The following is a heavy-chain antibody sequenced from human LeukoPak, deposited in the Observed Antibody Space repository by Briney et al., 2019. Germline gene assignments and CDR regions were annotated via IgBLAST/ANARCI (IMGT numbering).Heavy chain of an antibody. CDR1: GFTFSSYA. V-gene: IGHV3-30-3*01. Sequence: GGSLRLSCAASGFTFSSYAMHWVSQAPGKGLEWVAVISYDGSNKYYADSVKGRFTISRDNSKNTLYLQMNSLRAEDTAVYYCARDRDYYDSSGYYYFDYWGQGTLVTVSS. D-gene: IGHD3-22*01. J-gene: IGHJ4*02. CDR3: ARDRDYYDSSGYYYFDY. CDR2: ISYDGSNK.